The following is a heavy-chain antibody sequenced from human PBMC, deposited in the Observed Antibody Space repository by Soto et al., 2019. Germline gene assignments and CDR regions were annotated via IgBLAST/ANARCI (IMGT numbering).Heavy chain of an antibody. V-gene: IGHV4-59*08. J-gene: IGHJ3*02. CDR2: IYYSGST. Sequence: SETLSLTCTVSGGSISSYYWSWIRQPPGKGLERIGYIYYSGSTNYNPSLKSRVTISVDTSKNQFSLKLSSVTAADTAVYYCARSPIPDAFDIRGQGTMVTVSS. CDR1: GGSISSYY. CDR3: ARSPIPDAFDI.